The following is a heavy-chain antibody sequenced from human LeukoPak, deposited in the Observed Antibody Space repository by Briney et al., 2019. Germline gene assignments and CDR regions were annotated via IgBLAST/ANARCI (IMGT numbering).Heavy chain of an antibody. D-gene: IGHD4-17*01. J-gene: IGHJ4*02. Sequence: GESLKISCKGSGYLFSGYWIGWLRQMPGKGLEWMGIIYPGDSDTRYSPSFQGQVTISVDKSISTAYLQWNSLKASDTATYFCARTRATVTTGPDYSGQGTLVTVSS. CDR2: IYPGDSDT. CDR1: GYLFSGYW. V-gene: IGHV5-51*01. CDR3: ARTRATVTTGPDY.